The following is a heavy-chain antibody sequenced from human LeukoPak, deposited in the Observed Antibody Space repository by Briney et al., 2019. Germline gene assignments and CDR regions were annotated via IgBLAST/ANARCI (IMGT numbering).Heavy chain of an antibody. CDR1: GFTFSSYS. CDR3: ASGEDIVVVVAATGFDY. J-gene: IGHJ4*02. D-gene: IGHD2-15*01. CDR2: ISSSSSYI. Sequence: GGSLRLSCAASGFTFSSYSMNWVRQAPGKGLEWVSSISSSSSYIYYADSVKGRFTISRDNAKNSLYLQMNSLRAEDTAVYYCASGEDIVVVVAATGFDYWGQGTLVTVSS. V-gene: IGHV3-21*01.